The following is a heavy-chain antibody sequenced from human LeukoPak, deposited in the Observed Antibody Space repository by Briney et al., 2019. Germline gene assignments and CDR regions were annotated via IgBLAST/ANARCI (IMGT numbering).Heavy chain of an antibody. V-gene: IGHV1-69*04. Sequence: ASVKVSCKASGGTFSNYAISWVRQAPGQGLEWMGRIIPLLDVATYAHNFQGRVTIIADRSTTTAYMELYSLRSDDTALYFCARDSWDESIGYNSFDIWGQGTVVTVSS. J-gene: IGHJ3*02. CDR2: IIPLLDVA. CDR3: ARDSWDESIGYNSFDI. D-gene: IGHD3-22*01. CDR1: GGTFSNYA.